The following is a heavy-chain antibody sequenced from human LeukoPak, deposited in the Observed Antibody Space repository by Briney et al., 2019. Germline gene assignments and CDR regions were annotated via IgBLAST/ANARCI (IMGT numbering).Heavy chain of an antibody. V-gene: IGHV4-34*01. J-gene: IGHJ3*02. Sequence: SDTLSLTCGASDGSLDIYYWMFVRQPPGKGLQWIGEITYRGSPYYHPSLNNRVTISVDTSKNQFSLKLSSVTAADTAVYYCARDPEDDYGDYADAFDIWGQGTMVTVSS. CDR2: ITYRGSP. CDR3: ARDPEDDYGDYADAFDI. CDR1: DGSLDIYY. D-gene: IGHD4-17*01.